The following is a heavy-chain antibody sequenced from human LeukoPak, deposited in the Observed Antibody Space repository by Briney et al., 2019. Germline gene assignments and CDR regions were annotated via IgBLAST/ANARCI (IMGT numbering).Heavy chain of an antibody. J-gene: IGHJ4*02. D-gene: IGHD5-18*01. V-gene: IGHV4-61*01. Sequence: SETLSLTCNVSGVSVSSGSSYWSWLRQPPGKGLEWIGYIYYSGSTNYNPSLKSRVTISVDTSKNQFSLKLSSVTAADTALYYCARADTAMVTLDYWGQGTLVTVSS. CDR3: ARADTAMVTLDY. CDR2: IYYSGST. CDR1: GVSVSSGSSY.